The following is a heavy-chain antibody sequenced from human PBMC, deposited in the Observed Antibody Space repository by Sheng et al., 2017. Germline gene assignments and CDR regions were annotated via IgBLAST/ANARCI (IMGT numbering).Heavy chain of an antibody. D-gene: IGHD3-16*01. V-gene: IGHV3-7*01. CDR1: GFTFSSYW. CDR3: SNGGXWASDY. J-gene: IGHJ4*02. CDR2: IKPDGSES. Sequence: DVQLVESGGGLVQPGGSLRLSCEGSGFTFSSYWMSWVRQAPGKGLEWVANIKPDGSESFXVDSVKGRFTISRDNAKNSLYLHMNNLRVEDTAVYYCSNGGXWASDYVGPGEXWSP.